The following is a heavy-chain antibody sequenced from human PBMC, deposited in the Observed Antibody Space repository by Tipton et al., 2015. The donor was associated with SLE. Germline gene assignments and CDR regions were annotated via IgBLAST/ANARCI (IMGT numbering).Heavy chain of an antibody. CDR3: ARVRYSGHDEAYYFDY. CDR2: IYTSGST. CDR1: GGSISSGSYY. Sequence: TLSLTCTVSGGSISSGSYYWSWLRQPAGKGLEWIGRIYTSGSTNYNPSLKGRVTISVDTSKNQFSLKLSSVTAADTAVYYCARVRYSGHDEAYYFDYWGQGTLVTVSS. V-gene: IGHV4-61*02. J-gene: IGHJ4*02. D-gene: IGHD5-12*01.